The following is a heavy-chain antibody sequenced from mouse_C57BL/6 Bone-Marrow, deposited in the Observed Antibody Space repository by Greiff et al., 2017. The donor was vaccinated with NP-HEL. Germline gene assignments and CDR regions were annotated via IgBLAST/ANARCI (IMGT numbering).Heavy chain of an antibody. Sequence: QVQLQQSGPGLVKPSQSLFLTCSITGFPITSGYYWIWIRQSPGQPLEWMGYITHSGATFYNPSLQSPLSLTRETSKNQFFLQLNSVTTEDTAMYYGAGDRGNPEYGGQGTTLTVSA. CDR1: GFPITSGYY. D-gene: IGHD2-1*01. CDR3: AGDRGNPEY. CDR2: ITHSGAT. V-gene: IGHV12-3*01. J-gene: IGHJ2*01.